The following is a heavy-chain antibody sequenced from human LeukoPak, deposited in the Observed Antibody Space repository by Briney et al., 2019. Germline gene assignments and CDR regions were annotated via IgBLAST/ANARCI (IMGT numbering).Heavy chain of an antibody. D-gene: IGHD3-10*01. CDR3: ARGGRVNYYYYMDV. V-gene: IGHV4-34*01. Sequence: SETLSLTCAVYGGSFSGYYWSWIRQPPGKGLEWIGEINHSGSTNYNPSLKSRVTISVDTSKNQFSLKLSFVTAADTAVYYCARGGRVNYYYYMDVWGKGTTVTVSS. CDR2: INHSGST. J-gene: IGHJ6*03. CDR1: GGSFSGYY.